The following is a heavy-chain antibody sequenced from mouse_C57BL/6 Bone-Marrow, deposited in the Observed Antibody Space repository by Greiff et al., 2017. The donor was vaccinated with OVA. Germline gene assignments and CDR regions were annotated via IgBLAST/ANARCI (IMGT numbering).Heavy chain of an antibody. Sequence: QVQLQQSGAELARPGASVKLSCKASGYTFTSCGISWVKQRTGQGLEWIGEIYPRSGNTYYNEKFKGKATLTADKSSSTAYMELRSLTSEDSAVYFCARWGITTVEDYWGQGTTLTVSS. V-gene: IGHV1-81*01. CDR2: IYPRSGNT. J-gene: IGHJ2*01. CDR1: GYTFTSCG. D-gene: IGHD1-1*01. CDR3: ARWGITTVEDY.